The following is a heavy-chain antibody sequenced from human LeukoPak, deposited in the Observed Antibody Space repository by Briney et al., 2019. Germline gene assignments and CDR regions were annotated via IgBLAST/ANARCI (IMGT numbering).Heavy chain of an antibody. CDR3: ARGYGGSYFHYYYYMDV. CDR1: GGSISSYY. CDR2: IYYSGST. V-gene: IGHV4-59*01. J-gene: IGHJ6*03. Sequence: SETLSLTCTVSGGSISSYYWSWIRQPPGKGLEWIGSIYYSGSTYYNPSLKSRVTISVDTSKNQFSLKLSSVTAADTAVYYCARGYGGSYFHYYYYMDVWGKGTTVTVSS. D-gene: IGHD1-26*01.